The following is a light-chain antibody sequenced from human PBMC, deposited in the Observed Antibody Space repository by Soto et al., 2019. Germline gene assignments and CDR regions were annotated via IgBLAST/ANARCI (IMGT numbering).Light chain of an antibody. CDR1: SSDVGGHNY. Sequence: QSALTQPASVSGSPGQSITISCTGSSSDVGGHNYVSWYQQHPGKAPKLMIYEVTKRPSGVSNRFSGSKSGNTASLTISGLQAEDEADYYCSSYTFTSTLYVFGTGTKLPVL. J-gene: IGLJ1*01. CDR3: SSYTFTSTLYV. V-gene: IGLV2-14*01. CDR2: EVT.